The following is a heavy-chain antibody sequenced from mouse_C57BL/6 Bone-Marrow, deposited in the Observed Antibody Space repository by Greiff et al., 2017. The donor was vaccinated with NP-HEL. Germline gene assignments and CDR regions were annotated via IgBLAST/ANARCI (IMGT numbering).Heavy chain of an antibody. D-gene: IGHD1-1*01. Sequence: EVQLQQSGAELVRPGASVKLSCTASGFNIKDYYMHWVKQRPEQGLEWIGRIDPEDGDTEYAPKFQGKATMTADTSANTAYLQLSSLTSEDTAVYYCTTRVTTVVATEAYWGQGTLVTVSA. V-gene: IGHV14-1*01. CDR1: GFNIKDYY. J-gene: IGHJ3*01. CDR3: TTRVTTVVATEAY. CDR2: IDPEDGDT.